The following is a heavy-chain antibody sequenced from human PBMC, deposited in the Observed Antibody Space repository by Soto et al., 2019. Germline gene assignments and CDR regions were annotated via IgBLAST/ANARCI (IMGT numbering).Heavy chain of an antibody. CDR3: ARESSGYDYYLDY. CDR1: GFTLSHYY. J-gene: IGHJ4*02. D-gene: IGHD5-12*01. CDR2: ISSSGNTI. Sequence: TGGALRLSCAASGFTLSHYYMRWVRQAPGKGLGWGSYISSSGNTIYYADSVKGRVHISRDNAKNSLYLQMNSLRAEDTAVYYCARESSGYDYYLDYWGQGTQVTVSS. V-gene: IGHV3-11*01.